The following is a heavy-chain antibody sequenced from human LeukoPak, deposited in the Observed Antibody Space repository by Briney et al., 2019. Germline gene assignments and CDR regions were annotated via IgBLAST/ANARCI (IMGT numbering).Heavy chain of an antibody. Sequence: SETLSLTCTFYGGSFSSYYWSWIRQPPGKGLEWIGYIYYTGSTDYNPSLKSRVAISVDTSKNQFSLKLSSVTAADTAVYYCARGSKAAPGTFDYWGQGTLVTVSS. D-gene: IGHD6-13*01. J-gene: IGHJ4*02. CDR1: GGSFSSYY. V-gene: IGHV4-59*01. CDR3: ARGSKAAPGTFDY. CDR2: IYYTGST.